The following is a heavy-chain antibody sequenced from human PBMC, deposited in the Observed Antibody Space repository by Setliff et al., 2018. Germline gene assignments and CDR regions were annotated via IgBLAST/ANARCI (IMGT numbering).Heavy chain of an antibody. CDR2: INHSGST. CDR1: GGTFSDYY. D-gene: IGHD6-6*01. Sequence: SETLSLTCAAYGGTFSDYYWTWIRQPPGKGLEWIGEINHSGSTNYKPSLESRLTISVDTSKNQFSLKLKSVTAADTAVYYCARGRNVAARLFDSWGQGILVTVSS. V-gene: IGHV4-34*01. CDR3: ARGRNVAARLFDS. J-gene: IGHJ4*02.